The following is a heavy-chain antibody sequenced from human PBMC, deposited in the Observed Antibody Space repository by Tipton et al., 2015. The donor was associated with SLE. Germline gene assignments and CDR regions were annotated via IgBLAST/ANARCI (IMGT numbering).Heavy chain of an antibody. Sequence: LSLTCAASGFSFNTYWMAWVRQAPGKGLEWVATMDLDGTEKFYVGSVKGRFTTSRDNAKNSLYLQLNSLRAEDTAVYYCTRESHATFDIWGQGTMVIVSS. D-gene: IGHD2-2*01. CDR3: TRESHATFDI. CDR2: MDLDGTEK. V-gene: IGHV3-7*01. CDR1: GFSFNTYW. J-gene: IGHJ3*02.